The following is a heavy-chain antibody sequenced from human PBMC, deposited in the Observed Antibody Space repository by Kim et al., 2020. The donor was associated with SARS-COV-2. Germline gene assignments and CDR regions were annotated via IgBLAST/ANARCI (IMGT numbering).Heavy chain of an antibody. CDR1: GYNFSDNW. J-gene: IGHJ6*02. CDR2: IDPTDSYI. D-gene: IGHD3-10*01. Sequence: GESLKISCKVSGYNFSDNWITWVRQKPGKGLEWMGRIDPTDSYIKYSPSFQGHVTFSVDRSISTAYLQWSSLRASDTAMYYCARVIISLVRGVQYYENYDMDVCGQGTAVTVSS. CDR3: ARVIISLVRGVQYYENYDMDV. V-gene: IGHV5-10-1*01.